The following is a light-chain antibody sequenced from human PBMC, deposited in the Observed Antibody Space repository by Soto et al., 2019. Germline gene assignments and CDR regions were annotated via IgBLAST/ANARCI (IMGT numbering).Light chain of an antibody. CDR1: QGISSY. Sequence: DIQMTPSPSSLSASVGDRVTITCRASQGISSYLAWYQQKPGKAPKLLIYAASTLQSGVPSRFSGSGSGTDFTLTISSLQPEDFATYYCQQLNSYPPPFGQGTRLEI. CDR3: QQLNSYPPP. CDR2: AAS. V-gene: IGKV1-9*01. J-gene: IGKJ5*01.